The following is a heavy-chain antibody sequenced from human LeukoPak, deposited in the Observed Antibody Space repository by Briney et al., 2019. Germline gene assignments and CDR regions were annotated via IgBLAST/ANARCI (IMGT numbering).Heavy chain of an antibody. J-gene: IGHJ2*01. CDR1: GFTFSSYE. D-gene: IGHD5-24*01. CDR3: ARVSMRDGYNPTYWYFDL. V-gene: IGHV3-48*03. CDR2: ISSSGSTI. Sequence: PGGSLRLSCAASGFTFSSYEMNWVRQAPGKGLEWVSYISSSGSTIYYADSVKGRFTISRDNAKNSLYLQMNSLRAEDTAVYYCARVSMRDGYNPTYWYFDLWGRGTLVTVSS.